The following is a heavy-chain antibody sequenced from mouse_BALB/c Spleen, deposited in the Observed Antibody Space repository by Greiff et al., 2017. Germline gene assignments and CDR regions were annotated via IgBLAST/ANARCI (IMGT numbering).Heavy chain of an antibody. V-gene: IGHV14-3*02. CDR3: ARYDYDGYAMDY. D-gene: IGHD2-4*01. Sequence: EVQLQESGAELVKPGASVKLSCTASGFNIKDTYMHWVKQRPEQGLEWIGRIDPANGNTKYDPKFQGKATITADTSSNTAYLQLSSLTSEDTAVYYCARYDYDGYAMDYWGQGTSVTVSS. J-gene: IGHJ4*01. CDR1: GFNIKDTY. CDR2: IDPANGNT.